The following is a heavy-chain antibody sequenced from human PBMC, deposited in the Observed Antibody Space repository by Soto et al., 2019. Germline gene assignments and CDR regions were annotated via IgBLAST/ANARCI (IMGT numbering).Heavy chain of an antibody. D-gene: IGHD6-13*01. Sequence: ASVKVSCKASGYTFTSYAMHWVRQAPGQRLEWMGWINAGNGNTKYSQKFQGRVNITRDTSASTAYMELSSLRSEDTAVYYCARVYSSSWYSDRSYYFDYWGQGTLVTVSS. CDR2: INAGNGNT. CDR1: GYTFTSYA. J-gene: IGHJ4*02. V-gene: IGHV1-3*01. CDR3: ARVYSSSWYSDRSYYFDY.